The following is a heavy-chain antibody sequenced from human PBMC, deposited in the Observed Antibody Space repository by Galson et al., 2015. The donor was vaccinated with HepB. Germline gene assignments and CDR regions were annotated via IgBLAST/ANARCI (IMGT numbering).Heavy chain of an antibody. D-gene: IGHD6-13*01. V-gene: IGHV1-69*02. Sequence: SVKVSCKASGGTFSSYTISWVRQAPGQGLEWMGRIIPILGIANYAQKFQGRVTITADKSTSTAYMELSSLRSEDTAVYYCASSIAAAGTYYYGMDVWGQGTTVTVSS. CDR1: GGTFSSYT. J-gene: IGHJ6*02. CDR2: IIPILGIA. CDR3: ASSIAAAGTYYYGMDV.